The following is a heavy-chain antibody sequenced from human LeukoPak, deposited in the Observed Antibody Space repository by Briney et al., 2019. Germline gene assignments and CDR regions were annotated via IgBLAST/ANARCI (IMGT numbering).Heavy chain of an antibody. V-gene: IGHV4-39*01. J-gene: IGHJ4*02. CDR2: IYYSGST. CDR1: GASVSGSAYY. CDR3: AKSGGYGLIDY. Sequence: SETLSLTCTVSGASVSGSAYYWGWIRQPPGKGLEWIGNIYYSGSTYYNASLQSRVTISIDTSKNQFSLRLSSVTAADTAMYYCAKSGGYGLIDYWGQGILVTVSS. D-gene: IGHD1-26*01.